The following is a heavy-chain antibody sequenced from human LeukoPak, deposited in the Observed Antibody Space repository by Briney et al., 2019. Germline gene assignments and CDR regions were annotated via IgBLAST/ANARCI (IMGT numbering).Heavy chain of an antibody. CDR2: IHYSGST. CDR1: GASISSYY. CDR3: ARGSRGGYNWFDP. J-gene: IGHJ5*02. D-gene: IGHD3-16*01. V-gene: IGHV4-59*01. Sequence: SSETLSLTCTVSGASISSYYWSWIRQSPGKGLEWIGYIHYSGSTNYNPSLKSRVTISVDTSKNQFSLRLNSVTAADTALYYCARGSRGGYNWFDPWGQGTLVIVSS.